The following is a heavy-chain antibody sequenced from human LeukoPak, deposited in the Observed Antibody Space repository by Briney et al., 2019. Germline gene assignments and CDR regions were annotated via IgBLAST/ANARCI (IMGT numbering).Heavy chain of an antibody. J-gene: IGHJ5*02. CDR3: ARGGIVVVPAADNWFDP. V-gene: IGHV4-38-2*01. D-gene: IGHD2-2*01. CDR1: GYSISSGYY. Sequence: SETLSFTCAVSGYSISSGYYWGWIRQPPGKGLEWIGSIYHSGSTYYNPSLKSRVTISVDTSKNQFSLKLSSVTAADTAVYYCARGGIVVVPAADNWFDPWGQGTLVTVSS. CDR2: IYHSGST.